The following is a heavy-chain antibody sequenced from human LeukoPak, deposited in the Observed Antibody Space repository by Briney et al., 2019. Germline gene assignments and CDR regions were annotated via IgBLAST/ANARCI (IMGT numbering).Heavy chain of an antibody. D-gene: IGHD2-15*01. V-gene: IGHV4-34*01. CDR3: AASRSRRTGRYCSGGSCYSGVYFDY. CDR1: GGSFSGYY. J-gene: IGHJ4*02. CDR2: INHSGST. Sequence: SETLSLTCAVYGGSFSGYYWSWLRQPPGKGLEWIGEINHSGSTNYNPSLKSRATISVDTSKNQFSLKLSSVTAADTAVYYCAASRSRRTGRYCSGGSCYSGVYFDYWGQGTLVTVSS.